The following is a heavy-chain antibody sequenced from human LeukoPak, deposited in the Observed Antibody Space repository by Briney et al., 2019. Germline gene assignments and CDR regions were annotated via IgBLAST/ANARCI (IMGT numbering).Heavy chain of an antibody. D-gene: IGHD2-2*01. CDR3: ARRQGCSSTSCPPDS. J-gene: IGHJ4*02. CDR1: GYSFTTYW. Sequence: GESLKISCRGSGYSFTTYWIGWVHQMPGKGLEWMGIIYPGDSDTRYSPSFQGQVTMSADKSINTAYLQWSSLKASDTAMYYCARRQGCSSTSCPPDSWGQGTLVTVFS. CDR2: IYPGDSDT. V-gene: IGHV5-51*07.